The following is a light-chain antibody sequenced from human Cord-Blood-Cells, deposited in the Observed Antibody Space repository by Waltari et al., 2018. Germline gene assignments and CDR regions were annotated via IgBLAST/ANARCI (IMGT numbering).Light chain of an antibody. J-gene: IGLJ3*02. Sequence: QSALTQPASVSGSPGQSITISCPGTSSAVGCYNLVPWYQQHPGKAPKLMIYEGSKRPSGVSNRFSGSKSGNTASLTISGLQAEDEADYYCCSYAGSSTLVFGGGTKLTVL. CDR3: CSYAGSSTLV. CDR1: SSAVGCYNL. V-gene: IGLV2-23*01. CDR2: EGS.